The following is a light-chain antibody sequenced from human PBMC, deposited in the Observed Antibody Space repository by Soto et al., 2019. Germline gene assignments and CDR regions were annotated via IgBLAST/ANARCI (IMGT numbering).Light chain of an antibody. CDR1: QSISSY. CDR2: AAS. CDR3: QPSHSTPRT. J-gene: IGKJ3*01. V-gene: IGKV1-39*01. Sequence: DIQMTQSPSSLSASVGDRVTITCRASQSISSYLNWYQQKPGKAPKLLIYAASSLQSGVPSRFSGSGSATDFTLTISSLQPEDFATYYCQPSHSTPRTFGPGTKVDIK.